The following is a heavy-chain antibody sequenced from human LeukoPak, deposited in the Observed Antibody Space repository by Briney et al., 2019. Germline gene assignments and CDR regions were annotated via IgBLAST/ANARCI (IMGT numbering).Heavy chain of an antibody. D-gene: IGHD6-19*01. J-gene: IGHJ3*02. CDR3: AKSSPLAIAVAGAFDI. V-gene: IGHV3-23*01. CDR1: GFTFSSYA. CDR2: ISGSGGST. Sequence: AGGSLRLSCAASGFTFSSYAMSWVRQAPGKGLEWVSAISGSGGSTYYADSVKGRFTISRDNSKNTLYLQMNSLRAEDTAVYYCAKSSPLAIAVAGAFDIWGQGTMVTVSS.